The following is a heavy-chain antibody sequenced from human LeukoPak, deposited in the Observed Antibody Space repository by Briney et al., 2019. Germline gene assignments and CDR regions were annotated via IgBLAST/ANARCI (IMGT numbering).Heavy chain of an antibody. V-gene: IGHV4-4*07. CDR1: GGSISSYY. Sequence: SETLSLTCTVSGGSISSYYWSWIRQPAGKGLEWIGRIYTSGSTNYNPSLKSRVTISVDTSKNQFSLKLSSVTAADTAVYYCARVGALYQGSVAFDIWGQGTMVTVSS. CDR3: ARVGALYQGSVAFDI. CDR2: IYTSGST. J-gene: IGHJ3*02. D-gene: IGHD2-2*01.